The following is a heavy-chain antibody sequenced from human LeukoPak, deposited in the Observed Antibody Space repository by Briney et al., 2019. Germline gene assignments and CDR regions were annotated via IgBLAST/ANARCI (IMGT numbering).Heavy chain of an antibody. Sequence: PGGSLRLSCAASGFTVSDNYMSWVRQGPGKGLEWVSVMYSGGDTYYANSVKGRFTFSRDISKNTLYLQMNGLRTDDAAMYYCARDAPQVPAAGVLASWGQGTLVTVSS. CDR1: GFTVSDNY. D-gene: IGHD6-13*01. CDR2: MYSGGDT. CDR3: ARDAPQVPAAGVLAS. V-gene: IGHV3-53*01. J-gene: IGHJ5*02.